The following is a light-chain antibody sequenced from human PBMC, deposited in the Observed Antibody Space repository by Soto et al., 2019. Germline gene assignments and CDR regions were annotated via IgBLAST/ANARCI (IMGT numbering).Light chain of an antibody. Sequence: EIVLTQSPATLSLSPGERATLSCRASQSVSSYLAWFQQVPGQAPRLLIYDASNRATGIPARFSGSGSGTDFTLTISSLEPEDVAVYYCQQYYSTPRTFGQGTKVEIK. CDR1: QSVSSY. J-gene: IGKJ1*01. V-gene: IGKV3-11*01. CDR3: QQYYSTPRT. CDR2: DAS.